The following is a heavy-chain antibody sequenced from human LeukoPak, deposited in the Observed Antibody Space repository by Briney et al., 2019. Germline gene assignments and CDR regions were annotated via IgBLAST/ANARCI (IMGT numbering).Heavy chain of an antibody. D-gene: IGHD5-12*01. J-gene: IGHJ6*03. CDR1: GFTVSSNY. CDR2: IYSGGST. CDR3: ARVLVATGYYYYYYMDV. Sequence: GGSLRLSCAASGFTVSSNYMSWVRQAPGKGLEWVSVIYSGGSTYYADSVKGRFTISRDSSKNTLYLQMNSLRAEDTAVYYCARVLVATGYYYYYYMDVWGKGTTVTVSS. V-gene: IGHV3-53*01.